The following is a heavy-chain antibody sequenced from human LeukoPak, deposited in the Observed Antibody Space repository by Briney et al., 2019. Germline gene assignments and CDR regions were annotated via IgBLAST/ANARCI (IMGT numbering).Heavy chain of an antibody. J-gene: IGHJ6*03. Sequence: GASVKVSCKASGYTFTNFDINWVRQATGQGLEWMGWMNPNSGNTGYAQKFQGRVTMTMNTFITTAYMELSSLISEDTAVYYCARGPQWRGDYYYIDVWGRGTTVTVSS. CDR3: ARGPQWRGDYYYIDV. D-gene: IGHD6-19*01. CDR1: GYTFTNFD. V-gene: IGHV1-8*01. CDR2: MNPNSGNT.